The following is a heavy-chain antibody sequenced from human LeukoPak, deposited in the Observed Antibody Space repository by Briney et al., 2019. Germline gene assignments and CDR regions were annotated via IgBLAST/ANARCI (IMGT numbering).Heavy chain of an antibody. CDR3: AKEYYDFWSGYSGVYFDY. Sequence: GRSLRLSCAGSGFIFNNYAMHWVRQAPGKGLEWVSGISWNSGSIGYADSVKGRFTISRDNAKNSLYLQMNSLRAEDTALYYCAKEYYDFWSGYSGVYFDYWGQGTLVTVSS. V-gene: IGHV3-9*01. J-gene: IGHJ4*02. CDR1: GFIFNNYA. D-gene: IGHD3-3*01. CDR2: ISWNSGSI.